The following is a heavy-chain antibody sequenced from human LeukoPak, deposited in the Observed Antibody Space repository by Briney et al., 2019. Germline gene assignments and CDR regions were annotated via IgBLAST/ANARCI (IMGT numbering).Heavy chain of an antibody. D-gene: IGHD5-24*01. CDR1: GGSISSGDYY. Sequence: SETLSLTCTVSGGSISSGDYYWSWIRQPPGKGLEWIGYIYYSGSSYYNPSLKSRVTISVDTSKNHFSLKLSSVTAADTAVYYCARNRDGYNSFDYWGQGTLVTVSS. CDR2: IYYSGSS. CDR3: ARNRDGYNSFDY. V-gene: IGHV4-31*03. J-gene: IGHJ4*02.